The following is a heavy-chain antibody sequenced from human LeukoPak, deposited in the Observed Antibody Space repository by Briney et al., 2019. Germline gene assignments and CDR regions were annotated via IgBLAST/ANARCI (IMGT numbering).Heavy chain of an antibody. J-gene: IGHJ4*02. Sequence: GGSLRLSCAASGFTLSTNYMSWVRQPAGKGLEWLSVIYTGGTTFYADSVKGRFTISRYNSKNTLYLQMNSLRADDTAVYYCTKLKGWYGEGYCDHWGQGTLVTVSS. V-gene: IGHV3-53*01. CDR3: TKLKGWYGEGYCDH. CDR1: GFTLSTNY. D-gene: IGHD3-10*01. CDR2: IYTGGTT.